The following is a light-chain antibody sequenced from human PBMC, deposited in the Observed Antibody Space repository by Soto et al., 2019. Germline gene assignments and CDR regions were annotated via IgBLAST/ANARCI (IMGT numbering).Light chain of an antibody. V-gene: IGKV3-11*01. J-gene: IGKJ4*01. Sequence: EIVLTQSPATLSVSPGERATLSCRASQSVSGDLAWYHHKPGQAPRLLIYDASTRALDTPARFAGSGAGTEFTLTISSLEPEDFAVYYCQQRSNWPLTFGGGTKVDIK. CDR3: QQRSNWPLT. CDR2: DAS. CDR1: QSVSGD.